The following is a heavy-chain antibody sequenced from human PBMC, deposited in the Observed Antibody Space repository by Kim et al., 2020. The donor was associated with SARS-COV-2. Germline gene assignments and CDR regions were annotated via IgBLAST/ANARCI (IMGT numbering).Heavy chain of an antibody. Sequence: YAETCEGRLTVSRDKAKNTLYLKMDSLRAEDTALYYCAKDHESSGWPTFDYWGQGNLVTVSS. J-gene: IGHJ4*02. CDR3: AKDHESSGWPTFDY. V-gene: IGHV3-23*01. D-gene: IGHD3-22*01.